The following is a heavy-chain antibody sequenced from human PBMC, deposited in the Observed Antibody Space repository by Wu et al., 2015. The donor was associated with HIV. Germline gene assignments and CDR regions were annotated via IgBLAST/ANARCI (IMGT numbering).Heavy chain of an antibody. CDR2: ISAYNGDT. J-gene: IGHJ4*02. CDR3: ARVRQLVLVFDY. Sequence: VQRGASRGAEVKKPWASVKVSCKASGYTFTSYGISWVRQAPGQGLEWMGWISAYNGDTNYAQKLQGRVTMTTDTSTSTAYMELRSLRSDDTAVYYCARVRQLVLVFDYWGQGTLVTVSS. D-gene: IGHD6-6*01. V-gene: IGHV1-18*01. CDR1: GYTFTSYG.